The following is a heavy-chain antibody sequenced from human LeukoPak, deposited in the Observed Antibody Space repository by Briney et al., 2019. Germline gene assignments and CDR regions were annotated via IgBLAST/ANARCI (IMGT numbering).Heavy chain of an antibody. V-gene: IGHV1-69*01. D-gene: IGHD6-6*01. CDR3: ARDSELFAARPFW. Sequence: SVKVSCKASGGTFSSYAISWVRQAPGQGLEWMGGIIPIFGTANYAQKFQGRVTITADESTSTAYMELSSLRSEDTAVYYCARDSELFAARPFWWGQGTLVTVSS. CDR1: GGTFSSYA. J-gene: IGHJ4*02. CDR2: IIPIFGTA.